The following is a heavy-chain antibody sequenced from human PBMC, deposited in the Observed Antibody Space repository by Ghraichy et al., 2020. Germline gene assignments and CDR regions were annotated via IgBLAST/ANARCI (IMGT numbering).Heavy chain of an antibody. D-gene: IGHD2-2*02. Sequence: GESLNISCKGSGYSFTSYWIGWLRQMPGKGLEWMGIIYPGHADTRYSPSFQGQVTLSADKSISTAYLQWSSLKASDNAMYYCARQGVPAAIGLDPWGQGTLVTVSS. CDR3: ARQGVPAAIGLDP. J-gene: IGHJ5*02. CDR1: GYSFTSYW. CDR2: IYPGHADT. V-gene: IGHV5-51*01.